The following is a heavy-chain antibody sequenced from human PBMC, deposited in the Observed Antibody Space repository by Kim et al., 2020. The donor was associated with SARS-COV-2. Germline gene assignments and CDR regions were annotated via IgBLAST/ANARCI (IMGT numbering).Heavy chain of an antibody. V-gene: IGHV3-30*01. CDR3: ARDLSIGPYYYYYGMDV. D-gene: IGHD2-15*01. J-gene: IGHJ6*02. Sequence: KGRLTISRDNSKNTLDLQLNSLRDDDTAVYYCARDLSIGPYYYYYGMDVWGQGTTVTVSS.